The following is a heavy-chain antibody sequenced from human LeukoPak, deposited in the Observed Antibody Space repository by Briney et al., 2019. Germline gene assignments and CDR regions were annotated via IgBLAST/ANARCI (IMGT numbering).Heavy chain of an antibody. CDR1: GFTFSSYS. D-gene: IGHD5-18*01. CDR2: ISSSSSTI. V-gene: IGHV3-48*01. CDR3: ARDSLRGYSYGYTGDY. Sequence: GGFLRLSCAASGFTFSSYSMYWVRQAPGKGLEWVSFISSSSSTIYYADSVKGRFTISRVNAKNSLYLQMNSLRAEDTAVYYCARDSLRGYSYGYTGDYCGQRTLGTVSS. J-gene: IGHJ4*02.